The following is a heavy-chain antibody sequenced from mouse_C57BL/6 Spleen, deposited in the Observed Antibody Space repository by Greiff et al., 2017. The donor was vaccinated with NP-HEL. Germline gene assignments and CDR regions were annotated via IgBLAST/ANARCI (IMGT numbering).Heavy chain of an antibody. CDR2: INYDGSST. J-gene: IGHJ2*01. CDR3: AREGTTVVAFDY. D-gene: IGHD1-1*01. V-gene: IGHV5-16*01. Sequence: EVQVVESEGGLVQPGSSMKLSCTASGFTFSDYYMAWVRQVPEKGLEWVANINYDGSSTYYLDSLKSRFIISRDNAKNILYLQMSSLKSEDTATYYCAREGTTVVAFDYWGQGTTLTVSS. CDR1: GFTFSDYY.